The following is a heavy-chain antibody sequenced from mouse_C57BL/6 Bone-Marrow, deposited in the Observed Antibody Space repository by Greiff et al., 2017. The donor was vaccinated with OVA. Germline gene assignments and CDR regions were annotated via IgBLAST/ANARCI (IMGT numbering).Heavy chain of an antibody. V-gene: IGHV3-6*01. Sequence: EVQLVESGPGLVKPSQSLSLTCSVTGYSITSGYYWNWIRQFPGNKLEWMGYISYDGSNNYNPSLKNRISITRDTSKNQFFLKLNSVTTEDTATDDCAREDYYGSSSWFAYWGQGTLVTVSA. J-gene: IGHJ3*01. CDR2: ISYDGSN. CDR3: AREDYYGSSSWFAY. CDR1: GYSITSGYY. D-gene: IGHD1-1*01.